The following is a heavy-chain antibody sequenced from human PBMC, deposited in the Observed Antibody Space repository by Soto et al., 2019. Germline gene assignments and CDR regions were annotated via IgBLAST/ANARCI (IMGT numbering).Heavy chain of an antibody. CDR1: GGTFSSYA. CDR3: ARQGPALGPRYCSRTSGYTAYDYYGMDV. CDR2: IIPIFGTA. D-gene: IGHD2-2*02. Sequence: QAQLVQSGAEVKKPGSSVKVSCKASGGTFSSYAISWVRQAPGQGLEWMGGIIPIFGTANYAQKFQGRVTITADESTSTAYRERSSRRSEDTAGDYWARQGPALGPRYCSRTSGYTAYDYYGMDVWGQGTTVTVSS. J-gene: IGHJ6*02. V-gene: IGHV1-69*01.